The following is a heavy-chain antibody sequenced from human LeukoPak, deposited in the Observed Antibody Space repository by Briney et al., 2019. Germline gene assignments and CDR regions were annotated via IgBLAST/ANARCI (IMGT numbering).Heavy chain of an antibody. CDR3: AADYYDSSTLSNY. CDR2: IYYSGST. D-gene: IGHD3-22*01. J-gene: IGHJ4*02. Sequence: PSETLSLICSVSGGSISSYYWSWIRQPPGKGLEGIGSIYYSGSTYYNPSLKSRVTISVETSNNQFSLKLRSVTAADTAVYYCAADYYDSSTLSNYWGQGTLVTVSS. V-gene: IGHV4-59*05. CDR1: GGSISSYY.